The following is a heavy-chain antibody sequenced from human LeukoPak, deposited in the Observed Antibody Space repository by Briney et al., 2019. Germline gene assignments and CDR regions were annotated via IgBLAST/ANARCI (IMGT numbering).Heavy chain of an antibody. Sequence: PGGSLKLSCAASGFTFSSYWMSWVRQAPGKGLEWVANIKQDGSEKYYVDSVKGRFTISRDNAKNSLYLQMNSLRAEDTAVYYCARATGITMVQGATYTKLNWFDPWGQGTLVTVSS. CDR1: GFTFSSYW. V-gene: IGHV3-7*01. D-gene: IGHD3-10*01. CDR2: IKQDGSEK. J-gene: IGHJ5*02. CDR3: ARATGITMVQGATYTKLNWFDP.